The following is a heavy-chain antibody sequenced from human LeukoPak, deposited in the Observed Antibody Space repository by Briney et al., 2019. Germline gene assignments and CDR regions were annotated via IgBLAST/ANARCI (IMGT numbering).Heavy chain of an antibody. D-gene: IGHD6-25*01. CDR3: ARATGIAAAGIVDAFDV. Sequence: SETLSLTCAVSGGSISSGGYSWSWIRQPPGKGLEWIGYIYHSGSTYYNPSLKSRVTISVDRSKNQFSLKLSSVTAADTAVYYCARATGIAAAGIVDAFDVWGQGTMVTVSS. CDR1: GGSISSGGYS. V-gene: IGHV4-30-2*01. J-gene: IGHJ3*01. CDR2: IYHSGST.